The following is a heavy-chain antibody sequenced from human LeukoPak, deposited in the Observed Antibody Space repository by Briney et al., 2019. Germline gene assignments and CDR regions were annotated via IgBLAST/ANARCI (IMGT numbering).Heavy chain of an antibody. CDR1: GGTLSSYA. J-gene: IGHJ4*02. D-gene: IGHD3-22*01. CDR2: IIPIFGTA. Sequence: ASVKVSCKASGGTLSSYAISWVRQAPGQGLEWMGRIIPIFGTANYAQKFQGRVTITTDESTSTAYMELSSLRSEDTAVYYCAATYYYDSSGYWGQGTLVTVSS. V-gene: IGHV1-69*05. CDR3: AATYYYDSSGY.